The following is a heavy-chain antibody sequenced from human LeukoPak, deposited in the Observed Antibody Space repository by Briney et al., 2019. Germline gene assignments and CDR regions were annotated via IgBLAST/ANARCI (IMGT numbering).Heavy chain of an antibody. D-gene: IGHD3-16*02. J-gene: IGHJ4*02. CDR1: GFIFSSYG. CDR2: IRYDGSKK. CDR3: ARSSYLTKPPDS. V-gene: IGHV3-30*02. Sequence: GGSLRLSCAASGFIFSSYGMHWVRQAPGKGLEWVAFIRYDGSKKYYADSVKGRFTISRDNSKNTLYLQMNSLTPEDSAVYFCARSSYLTKPPDSWGQGTLVAVSS.